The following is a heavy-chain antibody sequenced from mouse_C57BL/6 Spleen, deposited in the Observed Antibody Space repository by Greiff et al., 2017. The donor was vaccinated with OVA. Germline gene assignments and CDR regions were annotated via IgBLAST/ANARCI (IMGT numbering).Heavy chain of an antibody. CDR1: GYTFTDYN. Sequence: EVQLQESGPELVKPGASVKMSCKASGYTFTDYNMHWVKQSHGKSLEWIGDINPNNGGTSYNQKFKGKATLTVNKSSSTSYMELRSRTSEDSAVYYCARGGDWDYWYFDVWGTGTTVTVSS. J-gene: IGHJ1*03. V-gene: IGHV1-22*01. D-gene: IGHD4-1*01. CDR2: INPNNGGT. CDR3: ARGGDWDYWYFDV.